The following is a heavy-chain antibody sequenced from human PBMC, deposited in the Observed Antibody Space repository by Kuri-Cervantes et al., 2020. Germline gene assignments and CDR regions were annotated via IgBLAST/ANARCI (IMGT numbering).Heavy chain of an antibody. J-gene: IGHJ4*02. V-gene: IGHV3-23*01. CDR2: ISSSSSTI. CDR1: GFTFSTYA. Sequence: GGSLRLSCAASGFTFSTYAMAWVRQAPGKGLEWVSYISSSSSTIYYADSVKGRFTISRDNSKNTLYLQMNSLRAEDTAVYYCAKGVSGMITFGGVIVIPGFDYWGQGTLVTVSS. D-gene: IGHD3-16*02. CDR3: AKGVSGMITFGGVIVIPGFDY.